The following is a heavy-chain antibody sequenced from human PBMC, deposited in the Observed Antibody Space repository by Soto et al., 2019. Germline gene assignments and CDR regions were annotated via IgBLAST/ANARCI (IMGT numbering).Heavy chain of an antibody. Sequence: EVQLLESGGGLVQPGGSLRLACAASGFSFNSYAMGWVRQAPGKGLEWVSVISARGGSSYFSASVKGRFTSSRDNSKNVLSLEMNILIAEDTATYCCAKASIEYSATVDRWCQGTLV. CDR3: AKASIEYSATVDR. CDR1: GFSFNSYA. D-gene: IGHD5-12*01. CDR2: ISARGGSS. V-gene: IGHV3-23*01. J-gene: IGHJ5*02.